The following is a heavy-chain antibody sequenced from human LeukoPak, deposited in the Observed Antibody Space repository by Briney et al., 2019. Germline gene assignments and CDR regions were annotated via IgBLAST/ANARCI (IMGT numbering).Heavy chain of an antibody. CDR3: ARWDIVVVPAATRHFDY. D-gene: IGHD2-2*01. CDR1: GFTFSSYW. J-gene: IGHJ4*02. Sequence: GGSLRLSCAASGFTFSSYWMSWVRQAPGKGLEWVANIKQDGSEKYYVDSVKGRFTISRDNAKNSLYLQMNSLRAEDTAVYYCARWDIVVVPAATRHFDYWGQGTLVTVSS. V-gene: IGHV3-7*01. CDR2: IKQDGSEK.